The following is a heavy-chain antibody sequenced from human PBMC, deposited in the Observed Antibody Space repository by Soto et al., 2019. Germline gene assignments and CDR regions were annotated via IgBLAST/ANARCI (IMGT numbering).Heavy chain of an antibody. CDR2: VYYSGST. CDR1: GGSISGYY. Sequence: QVQLQESGPGLVKPSETLSLTCTVSGGSISGYYWSWIRQSPEKGLEWICNVYYSGSTKYNPSLTSRVITSVDTSENQFSLNVRSVAAADTAGYYCAIPVAALYNWFDPWGQGIMVTVSS. J-gene: IGHJ5*02. V-gene: IGHV4-59*08. CDR3: AIPVAALYNWFDP. D-gene: IGHD2-15*01.